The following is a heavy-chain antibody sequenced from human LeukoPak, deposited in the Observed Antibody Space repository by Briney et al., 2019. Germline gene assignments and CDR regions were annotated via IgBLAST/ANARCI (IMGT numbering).Heavy chain of an antibody. CDR3: ARDRRGYSYGYGFDS. Sequence: PGGSLRLSCAASGFTFSAYAMHWVRQAPGKGLEWVALISYDGNNKYSADSVKGRFTISRDNSKNTLYLQMNIQRAENTAVYYCARDRRGYSYGYGFDSWGQGTLVTVSS. V-gene: IGHV3-30-3*01. CDR1: GFTFSAYA. CDR2: ISYDGNNK. D-gene: IGHD5-18*01. J-gene: IGHJ4*02.